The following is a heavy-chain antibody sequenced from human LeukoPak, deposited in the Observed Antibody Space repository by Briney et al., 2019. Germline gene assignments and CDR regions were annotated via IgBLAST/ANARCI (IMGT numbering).Heavy chain of an antibody. V-gene: IGHV3-30*03. CDR2: ISYDGSNK. D-gene: IGHD3-22*01. J-gene: IGHJ4*02. Sequence: GGSLRLSCAASGFTFSSYGMHWVRQAPGKGLEWVAVISYDGSNKYYADSVKGRFTISRDNSKNTLYLQMNSLRAEDTAVYYCAISNCYDSSGPDYWGQGTLVTVSS. CDR3: AISNCYDSSGPDY. CDR1: GFTFSSYG.